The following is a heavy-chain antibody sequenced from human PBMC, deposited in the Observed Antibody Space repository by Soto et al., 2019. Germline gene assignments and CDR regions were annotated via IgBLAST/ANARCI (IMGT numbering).Heavy chain of an antibody. CDR2: TYYRSKWYN. CDR1: GDSVSSNSAA. V-gene: IGHV6-1*01. J-gene: IGHJ5*02. CDR3: ARDLRRSIAARPDNWFDP. D-gene: IGHD6-6*01. Sequence: KQSQTLSLTCAISGDSVSSNSAAWNWIRQSPSRGLEWLGRTYYRSKWYNDYAVSVKSRITINPDTSKNQFSLQLNSVTPEDTAVYYCARDLRRSIAARPDNWFDPWGQGTLVTVSS.